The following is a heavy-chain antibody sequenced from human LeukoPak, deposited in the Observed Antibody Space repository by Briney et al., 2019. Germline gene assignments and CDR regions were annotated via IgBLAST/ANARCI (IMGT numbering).Heavy chain of an antibody. Sequence: SETLSLTCSVSGASISSDYWSWIRQPPGKGLEWIGNTYSSETTKYNPSLRSRATISGDTSKNQFSLKLSSVTAADTAVYYCARHFPYCGGDCPYYYMDVWGKGTTVTVSS. CDR2: TYSSETT. CDR1: GASISSDY. J-gene: IGHJ6*03. CDR3: ARHFPYCGGDCPYYYMDV. V-gene: IGHV4-4*09. D-gene: IGHD2-21*02.